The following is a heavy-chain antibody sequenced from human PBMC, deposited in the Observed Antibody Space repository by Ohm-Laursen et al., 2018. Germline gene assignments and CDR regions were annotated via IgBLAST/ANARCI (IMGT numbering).Heavy chain of an antibody. J-gene: IGHJ4*02. V-gene: IGHV3-9*01. CDR2: ISWNSGSI. Sequence: SLRLSCSASGFTFDDYAMHWVRQAPGKGLEWVSGISWNSGSIGYADSVKGRFTISRDNAKNSLYLQMNSLRAEDTAVYYCARGGQQQVEDYWGQGTLVTVSS. D-gene: IGHD6-13*01. CDR1: GFTFDDYA. CDR3: ARGGQQQVEDY.